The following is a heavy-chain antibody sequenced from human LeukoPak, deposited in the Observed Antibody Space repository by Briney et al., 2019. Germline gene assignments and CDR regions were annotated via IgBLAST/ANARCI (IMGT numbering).Heavy chain of an antibody. J-gene: IGHJ4*02. CDR1: GFTFSSYS. CDR2: IGASSSPI. D-gene: IGHD3-16*01. V-gene: IGHV3-48*01. Sequence: GGSLRLSCAASGFTFSSYSMNWVRQAPGKGLEWVSYIGASSSPIFYADSVKGRFTISRDNARNSLYLQMNSLRAEDTAVYYCARDHRYVFDYGGRGTLVRVSS. CDR3: ARDHRYVFDY.